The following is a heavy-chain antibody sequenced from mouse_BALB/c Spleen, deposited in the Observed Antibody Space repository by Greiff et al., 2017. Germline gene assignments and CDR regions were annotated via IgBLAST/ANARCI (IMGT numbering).Heavy chain of an antibody. CDR2: ISDGGSYT. Sequence: EVKVEESGGGLVKPGGSLKLSCAASGFTFSDYYMYWVRQTPEKRLEWVATISDGGSYTYYPDSVKGRFTISRDNAKNNLYLQMSSLKSEDTAMYYCAREGLLRLRYFDYWGQGTTLTVSS. D-gene: IGHD1-2*01. CDR3: AREGLLRLRYFDY. J-gene: IGHJ2*01. CDR1: GFTFSDYY. V-gene: IGHV5-4*02.